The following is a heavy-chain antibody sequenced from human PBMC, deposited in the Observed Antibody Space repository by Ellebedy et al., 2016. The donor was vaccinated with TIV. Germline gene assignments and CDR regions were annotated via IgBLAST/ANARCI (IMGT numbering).Heavy chain of an antibody. V-gene: IGHV3-7*01. CDR3: ATDGSYGDYLSPAHAFEI. CDR2: MRDEGSEK. J-gene: IGHJ3*02. Sequence: GESLKISCAASGFSFRSYWMSWVRQAPGKGLEWVANMRDEGSEKYYVESVRGRFTISRDNAKNSLYLEMNSLRAEDKAVYYCATDGSYGDYLSPAHAFEIWGQGTVVAVSS. CDR1: GFSFRSYW. D-gene: IGHD4-17*01.